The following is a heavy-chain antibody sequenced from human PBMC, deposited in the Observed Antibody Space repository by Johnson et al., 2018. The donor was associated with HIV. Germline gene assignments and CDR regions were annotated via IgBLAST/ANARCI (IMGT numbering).Heavy chain of an antibody. CDR2: INSDGSST. V-gene: IGHV3-74*02. Sequence: VQVVESGGGVVRPGGSLRLSCADSGFTFSGFWMHWVRQAPGKGLVWVSRINSDGSSTSYADSVKGRFTISRDNAKNTLYLQVNSLRAEDTALYYCARAGPYCSGGSCYSPDAFDIWGQGTMVTVSS. CDR1: GFTFSGFW. CDR3: ARAGPYCSGGSCYSPDAFDI. J-gene: IGHJ3*02. D-gene: IGHD2-15*01.